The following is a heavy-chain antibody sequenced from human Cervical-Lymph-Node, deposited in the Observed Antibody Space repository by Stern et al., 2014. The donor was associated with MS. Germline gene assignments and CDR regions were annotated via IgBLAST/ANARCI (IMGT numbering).Heavy chain of an antibody. CDR1: GGSFSGYY. V-gene: IGHV4-34*01. D-gene: IGHD6-19*01. J-gene: IGHJ2*01. Sequence: QAQLQQWGAGLLKPSETLSLTCAVSGGSFSGYYRSWIRQPPGNVLEWIGEINHDESPNYNPSLKIRVPISVDTSEKQFSLNLKSVTAADTAVYYCARNSGWLVRDEWYFDLWGRGTLVTVSS. CDR3: ARNSGWLVRDEWYFDL. CDR2: INHDESP.